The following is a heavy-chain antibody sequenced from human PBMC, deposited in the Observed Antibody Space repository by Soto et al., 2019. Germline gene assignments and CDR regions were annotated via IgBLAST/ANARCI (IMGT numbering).Heavy chain of an antibody. CDR2: IYYSGST. J-gene: IGHJ3*02. CDR1: GGSVSSGSYY. V-gene: IGHV4-61*01. CDR3: ALAPPAFDI. Sequence: QVQLQESGPGLVKPSETLSLTCTVSGGSVSSGSYYWSWIRQPPGKGLEWIGYIYYSGSTNYNPSLKSRVTISVDTSKNQYSLKLSSVTAADTAVYYCALAPPAFDIWGQGTMVTVSS.